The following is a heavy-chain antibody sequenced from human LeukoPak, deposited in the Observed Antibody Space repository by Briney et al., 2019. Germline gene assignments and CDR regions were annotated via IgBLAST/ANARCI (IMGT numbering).Heavy chain of an antibody. D-gene: IGHD7-27*01. Sequence: GGPLRLSCAASGFTFNNYAMSWVRQAPGKGLEWVSAISGSSGTTYYADSVQGRFTISRDNSKSTLYLQMHSLRAEDTAVYYCAKATGERHYWGQGTLVTDPS. CDR3: AKATGERHY. CDR1: GFTFNNYA. V-gene: IGHV3-23*01. CDR2: ISGSSGTT. J-gene: IGHJ4*02.